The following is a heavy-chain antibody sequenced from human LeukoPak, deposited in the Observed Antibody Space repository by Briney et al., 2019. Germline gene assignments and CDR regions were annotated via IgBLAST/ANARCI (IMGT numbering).Heavy chain of an antibody. CDR1: GFTFSGYA. CDR3: ARVPGSSGWNYYFDY. J-gene: IGHJ4*02. Sequence: GGSLRLSCSASGFTFSGYAMHWVRQAPGKGLEYVSVISSNGGSTYYADSVKGRFTISRDNAKNSLYLQMNSLRAEDTAGYYCARVPGSSGWNYYFDYWGQGTLVTVSS. CDR2: ISSNGGST. D-gene: IGHD6-19*01. V-gene: IGHV3-64*04.